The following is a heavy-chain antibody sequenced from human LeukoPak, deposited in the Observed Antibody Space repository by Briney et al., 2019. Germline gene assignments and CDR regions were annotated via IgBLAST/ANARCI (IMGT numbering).Heavy chain of an antibody. CDR2: ISGSGGST. CDR3: AKLGIGVLDAFDI. D-gene: IGHD1-26*01. J-gene: IGHJ3*02. CDR1: GFTFSSYA. Sequence: TGGSLRLSCAASGFTFSSYAMSWVRQAPGKGLEWVSAISGSGGSTDYADSVKGRFTISRDNSKNTLYLQMNSLRAEDTAVYYCAKLGIGVLDAFDIWGQGTMVTVSS. V-gene: IGHV3-23*01.